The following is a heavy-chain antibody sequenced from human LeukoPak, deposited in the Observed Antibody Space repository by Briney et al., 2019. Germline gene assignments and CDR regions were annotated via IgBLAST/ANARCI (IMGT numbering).Heavy chain of an antibody. CDR3: PRTGLKLLGEFDA. V-gene: IGHV4-59*01. D-gene: IGHD1-7*01. CDR1: GGSISSDY. Sequence: SESQSLTCTISGGSISSDYWSWIRQPPGKGLKGIGYIYYSGSTNYNPSLKSRVTISIDTSKNQFSLKLSSVTAADTAVYYCPRTGLKLLGEFDAWGQGTLVTVST. CDR2: IYYSGST. J-gene: IGHJ5*02.